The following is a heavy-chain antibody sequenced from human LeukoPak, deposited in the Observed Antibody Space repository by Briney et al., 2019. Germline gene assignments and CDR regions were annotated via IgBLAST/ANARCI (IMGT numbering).Heavy chain of an antibody. J-gene: IGHJ4*02. CDR2: ISGSGGST. D-gene: IGHD6-13*01. V-gene: IGHV3-23*01. CDR1: GLTFSSYA. CDR3: AKWYSSSLFNLYYFDY. Sequence: PGGSLRLSCAASGLTFSSYAMSWVRQAPGKGLEWVSAISGSGGSTYYADSVKGRFTSSRDNSKNTLYLQMNSLRAEDTAVYYCAKWYSSSLFNLYYFDYWGQGTLVTVSS.